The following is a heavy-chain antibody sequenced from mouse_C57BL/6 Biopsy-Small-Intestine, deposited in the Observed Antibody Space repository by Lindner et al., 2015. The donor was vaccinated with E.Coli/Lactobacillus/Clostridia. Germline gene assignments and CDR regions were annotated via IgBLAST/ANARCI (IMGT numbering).Heavy chain of an antibody. Sequence: SVKVSCKASGYPFIGYYIHWVRQAPGQGLEWMGRINPNSGGTNYAQSFQGRVTMTRDASLTTAYMELSSLRSDDTAVFYCARVEGSAPKAATASWIWGQGTMVTVSS. J-gene: IGHJ3*01. V-gene: IGHV1-53*01. CDR3: ARVEGSAPKAATASWI. CDR2: INPNSGGT. CDR1: GYPFIGYY. D-gene: IGHD6-1*01.